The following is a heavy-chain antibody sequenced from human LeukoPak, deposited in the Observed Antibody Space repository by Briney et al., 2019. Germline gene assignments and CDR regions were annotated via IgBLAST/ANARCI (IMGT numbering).Heavy chain of an antibody. CDR2: ISTSSTYT. V-gene: IGHV3-11*06. D-gene: IGHD2-2*01. CDR1: GFTFSDYY. Sequence: GGSLRLSCAASGFTFSDYYMNWIRLAPGKGLEWVSSISTSSTYTNYADSVRGRFTISRDNANNSLYLQMNSLRAEDTAVYYCARAQVVPAATYYSYYGIDVWGKGTTVTVSS. CDR3: ARAQVVPAATYYSYYGIDV. J-gene: IGHJ6*04.